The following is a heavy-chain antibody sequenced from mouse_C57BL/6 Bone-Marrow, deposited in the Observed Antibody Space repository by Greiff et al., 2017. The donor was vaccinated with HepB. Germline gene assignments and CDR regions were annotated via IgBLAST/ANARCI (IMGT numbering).Heavy chain of an antibody. J-gene: IGHJ3*01. CDR3: TSYWVAY. CDR1: GFNIKDDY. CDR2: IDPENGDT. Sequence: EVQLQQSGAELVRPGASVKLSCTASGFNIKDDYMHWVKQRPEQGLEWIGWIDPENGDTEYASKFQGKATITAETSSNTAYLQLSSLTSEDTAVYYCTSYWVAYWGQGTLVTVSA. V-gene: IGHV14-4*01.